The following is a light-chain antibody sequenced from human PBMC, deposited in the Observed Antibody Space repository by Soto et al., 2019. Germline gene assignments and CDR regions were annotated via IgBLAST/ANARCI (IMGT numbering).Light chain of an antibody. CDR2: GAS. Sequence: EVVLTQSPGTLSLSPGERATLSCRASQAVSSILLAWYQQKPGQAPRLLIYGASSRATGIPDRFSGSGSGTDFTLTVSILEPEYFAVYYCQQHGTSPIFGGGTKVEIK. J-gene: IGKJ4*01. V-gene: IGKV3-20*01. CDR3: QQHGTSPI. CDR1: QAVSSIL.